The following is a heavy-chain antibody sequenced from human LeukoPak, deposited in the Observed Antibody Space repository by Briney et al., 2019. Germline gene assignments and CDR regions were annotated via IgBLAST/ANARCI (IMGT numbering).Heavy chain of an antibody. D-gene: IGHD3-22*01. CDR1: GGSISSYY. J-gene: IGHJ4*02. V-gene: IGHV4-59*08. Sequence: SETLSLTCTVSGGSISSYYWIWIRQPPGKGLEWIGYIYYSGSTNYNPSLKSRVTISVDTSKNQFSLKLSSVTAADTAVYYCASVDSSGYWQGGYYFDYWGQGTLVTVSS. CDR3: ASVDSSGYWQGGYYFDY. CDR2: IYYSGST.